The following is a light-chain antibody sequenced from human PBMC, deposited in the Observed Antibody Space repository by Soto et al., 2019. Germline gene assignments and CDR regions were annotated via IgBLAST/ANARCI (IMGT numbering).Light chain of an antibody. Sequence: IVLTQSPGTLSLSPGERATLSCRASQSVSSSYLAWYQQKPGQAPRLLIYGASSRATGIPDSFSGSGSGTDFTLTISRLEPEDFAVYYCQQYASSPVYTFGQGTKLEIK. V-gene: IGKV3-20*01. CDR3: QQYASSPVYT. CDR2: GAS. CDR1: QSVSSSY. J-gene: IGKJ2*01.